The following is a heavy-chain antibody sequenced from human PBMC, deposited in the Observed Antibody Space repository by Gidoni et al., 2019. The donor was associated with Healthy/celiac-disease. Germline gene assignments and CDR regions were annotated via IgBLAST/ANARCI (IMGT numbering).Heavy chain of an antibody. V-gene: IGHV4-4*07. CDR1: GGSISSYY. Sequence: QVQLQESGPGLVTPSETLSLTCTVSGGSISSYYWSWIRQPAGKGLEWIGRISTSGSTNYNPSLKSRVTMSVDTSKNQFSLKLSSVTAADTAVYYCARDMSGYDYFGNWFDPWGQGTLVTVSS. D-gene: IGHD5-12*01. CDR2: ISTSGST. J-gene: IGHJ5*02. CDR3: ARDMSGYDYFGNWFDP.